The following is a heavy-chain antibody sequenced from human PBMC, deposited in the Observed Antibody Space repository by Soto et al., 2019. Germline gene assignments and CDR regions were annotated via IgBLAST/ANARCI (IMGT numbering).Heavy chain of an antibody. V-gene: IGHV4-39*01. D-gene: IGHD6-13*01. J-gene: IGHJ5*02. CDR2: IYYSGST. CDR1: GGSISSSSYY. Sequence: QLQLQESGPGLVKPSETLSLTCTVSGGSISSSSYYWGWIRQPPGKGLEWIGSIYYSGSTYYNPSTPRRVATAVATSKNRFSLKRSSVTAADTAVYYCARHIDRAAAGTWGQGTLVTVSS. CDR3: ARHIDRAAAGT.